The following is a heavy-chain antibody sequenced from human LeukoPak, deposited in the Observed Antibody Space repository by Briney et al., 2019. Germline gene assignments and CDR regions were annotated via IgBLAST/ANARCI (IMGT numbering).Heavy chain of an antibody. J-gene: IGHJ4*02. V-gene: IGHV4-34*01. CDR3: ARATSWGSGRPLVRGYYFDY. D-gene: IGHD3-10*01. Sequence: SETLSLTCAVYGGSFSGYYWSWIRQPPGKGLEWIGETNHSGSTNYNPSLKSRVTISVDTSKNQFSLKLSSVTAADTAVYYCARATSWGSGRPLVRGYYFDYWGQGTLVTVSS. CDR1: GGSFSGYY. CDR2: TNHSGST.